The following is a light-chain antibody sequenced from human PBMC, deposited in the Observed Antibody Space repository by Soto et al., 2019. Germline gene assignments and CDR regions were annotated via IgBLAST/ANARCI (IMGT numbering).Light chain of an antibody. V-gene: IGKV3-20*01. CDR1: QSVSGSY. Sequence: EIVLTQSPGTLSLSPGERATLSCRASQSVSGSYLAWYQQKPGPAPRLLIYGASRRATGIPDRFSGSGSGTDFTLTISRLEPEDFAVYYCQQYGSSPQRTFGGGTKVDIK. CDR2: GAS. CDR3: QQYGSSPQRT. J-gene: IGKJ4*01.